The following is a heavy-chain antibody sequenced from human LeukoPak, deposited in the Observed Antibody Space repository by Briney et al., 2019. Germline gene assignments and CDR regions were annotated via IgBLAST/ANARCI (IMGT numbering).Heavy chain of an antibody. CDR1: GYTFTNYD. J-gene: IGHJ5*02. V-gene: IGHV1-8*02. CDR3: AREGYYDYVWGSYRPGWFDP. D-gene: IGHD3-16*02. Sequence: GASVKVSCKASGYTFTNYDINWVRQATGQGLEWMGYMNPNSGNTGYARKFQGRVTMTRNTSISTAYMELSSLRSEDTAVYYCAREGYYDYVWGSYRPGWFDPWGQGTLVTVSS. CDR2: MNPNSGNT.